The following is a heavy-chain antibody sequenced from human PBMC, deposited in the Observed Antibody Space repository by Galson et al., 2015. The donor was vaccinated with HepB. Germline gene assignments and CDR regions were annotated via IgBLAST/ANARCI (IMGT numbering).Heavy chain of an antibody. CDR2: IFSGGQT. CDR3: AREEHAYGDAGDFDI. D-gene: IGHD4/OR15-4a*01. Sequence: SLRLSCAASGFSVNSYYMAWVRQAPGKGLDWVSVIFSGGQTYYRDSVKGRFTVSKDISKNTLYLQMNSLRAGDTAMYYCAREEHAYGDAGDFDIWGQGIMVIVSS. V-gene: IGHV3-53*01. CDR1: GFSVNSYY. J-gene: IGHJ3*02.